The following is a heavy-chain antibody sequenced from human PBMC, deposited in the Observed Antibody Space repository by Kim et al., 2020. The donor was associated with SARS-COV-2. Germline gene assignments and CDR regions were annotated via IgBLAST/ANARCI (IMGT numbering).Heavy chain of an antibody. D-gene: IGHD2-21*02. CDR2: ISGSGGST. V-gene: IGHV3-23*01. J-gene: IGHJ6*02. CDR3: AKFPLLLDYYYGMDV. CDR1: GFTFSSYA. Sequence: GGSLRLSCAASGFTFSSYAMSWVRQAPGKGLEWVSAISGSGGSTYYADSVKGRFTISRDNSKNTLYLQMNSLRAEDTAVYYCAKFPLLLDYYYGMDVWGQGTTVTVSS.